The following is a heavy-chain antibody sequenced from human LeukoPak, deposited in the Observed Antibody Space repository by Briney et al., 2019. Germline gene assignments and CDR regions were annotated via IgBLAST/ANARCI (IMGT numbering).Heavy chain of an antibody. CDR1: GFTFSSYG. D-gene: IGHD2-2*01. CDR3: TRVGYCATTSCRTAFDI. Sequence: GGSLRLSCAASGFTFSSYGMHWVRQAPGKGLEWVAVISYDGRNKYYADSVKGRFTISRDNSKNTLYLQMNSLRAEDTAVYYCTRVGYCATTSCRTAFDIWGQGTMVTVSS. CDR2: ISYDGRNK. J-gene: IGHJ3*02. V-gene: IGHV3-30*03.